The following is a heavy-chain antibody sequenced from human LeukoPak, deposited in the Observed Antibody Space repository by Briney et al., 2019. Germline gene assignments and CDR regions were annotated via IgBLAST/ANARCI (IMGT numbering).Heavy chain of an antibody. J-gene: IGHJ6*03. V-gene: IGHV1-2*02. CDR2: INPNSGGT. D-gene: IGHD6-19*01. CDR1: GYTFTGYY. Sequence: ASVKVSCKASGYTFTGYYMHWVRQAPGQGLEWMGWINPNSGGTNYAQKFQGRVTMTRDTSISTAYMELSRLRSDDAAVYYCARGAVAGLGHYYYYMDVWGRGTTVTVSS. CDR3: ARGAVAGLGHYYYYMDV.